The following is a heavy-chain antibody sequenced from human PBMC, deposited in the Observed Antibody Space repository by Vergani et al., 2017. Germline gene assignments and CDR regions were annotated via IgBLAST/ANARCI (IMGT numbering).Heavy chain of an antibody. CDR1: GFSFRNAW. CDR3: TTDPRYCDDGSCYWVRDHHYYGMDV. CDR2: IKSTFDRGTT. J-gene: IGHJ6*02. Sequence: ELQLVESGGGIVKPGGSLRLSCVASGFSFRNAWMNWVRRTPGKGLEWVGRIKSTFDRGTTDYAAAVKGRFTISRDDSKNTLFLQMNGLKTEDIGVYYCTTDPRYCDDGSCYWVRDHHYYGMDVWGQGTTVTVSS. D-gene: IGHD3-10*01. V-gene: IGHV3-15*07.